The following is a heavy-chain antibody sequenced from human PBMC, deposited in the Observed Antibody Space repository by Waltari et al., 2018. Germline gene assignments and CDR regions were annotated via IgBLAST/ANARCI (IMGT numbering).Heavy chain of an antibody. D-gene: IGHD3-3*01. CDR1: GFTFSNYA. CDR2: ISFDYNTK. CDR3: AALNNFCSDVT. V-gene: IGHV3-30*04. Sequence: QVQLVESGGGVVQPERSLRLSCVVSGFTFSNYAMHWVRQAPGKGLEWVAFISFDYNTKYYAYSVNGRFTISRDNSRSTLYLQMNSLRIDDTAVYYCAALNNFCSDVTWGQGTLVTVSS. J-gene: IGHJ4*02.